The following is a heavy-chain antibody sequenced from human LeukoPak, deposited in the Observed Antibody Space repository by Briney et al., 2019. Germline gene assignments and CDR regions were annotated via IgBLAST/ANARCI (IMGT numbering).Heavy chain of an antibody. CDR1: GGSISSSSYY. Sequence: SETLSLTCTVSGGSISSSSYYWGWIRQPPGKGLEWIGSIYYSGSTYYNPSLKSRVTISVDTSKNQFSLKLSSVTAADTAAYYCARRGGSSWYGDWFDPWGQGTLVTVSS. V-gene: IGHV4-39*01. CDR2: IYYSGST. J-gene: IGHJ5*02. CDR3: ARRGGSSWYGDWFDP. D-gene: IGHD6-13*01.